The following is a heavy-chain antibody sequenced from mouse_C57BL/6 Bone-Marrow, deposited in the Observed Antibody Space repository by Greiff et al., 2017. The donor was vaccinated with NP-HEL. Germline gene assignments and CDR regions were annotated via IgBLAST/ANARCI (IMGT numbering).Heavy chain of an antibody. D-gene: IGHD1-1*01. Sequence: QVQLQQSGAELARPGASVKLSCKASGYTFTSYGISWVKQRTGQGLEWIGEIYPRSGNTYYNEKFKGKATLTADNSSSTAYMELRSLTSEDSAVYFCARHLLLRSYWYFDVWGTGTTVTVSS. CDR2: IYPRSGNT. CDR3: ARHLLLRSYWYFDV. J-gene: IGHJ1*03. CDR1: GYTFTSYG. V-gene: IGHV1-81*01.